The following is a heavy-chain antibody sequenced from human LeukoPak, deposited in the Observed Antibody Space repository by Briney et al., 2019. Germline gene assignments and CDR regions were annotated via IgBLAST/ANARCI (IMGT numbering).Heavy chain of an antibody. CDR1: GFTFSSYA. D-gene: IGHD2-2*03. CDR3: ARVDDLDAFDM. J-gene: IGHJ3*02. CDR2: ISDDGSNK. V-gene: IGHV3-30*04. Sequence: PGRSLRLSCAASGFTFSSYAMHWVRQAPGKGPEWVAVISDDGSNKYYADSVKGRFTISRDNSKNTLYLQMNSLRAEDTAVYYCARVDDLDAFDMWGQGTMVTVSS.